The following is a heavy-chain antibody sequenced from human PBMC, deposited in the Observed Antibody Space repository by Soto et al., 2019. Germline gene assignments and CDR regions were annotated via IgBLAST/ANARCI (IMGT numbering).Heavy chain of an antibody. Sequence: GASVKVSCKASRGTFSSYAISWVRQAPGQGLEWMGGIIPIFGTANYAQKFQGRVTITADKSTSTAYMELSSLRSEDTAVYYCAMVVVVAATTTFDPWGQGTLVTVSS. J-gene: IGHJ5*02. CDR2: IIPIFGTA. V-gene: IGHV1-69*06. CDR3: AMVVVVAATTTFDP. D-gene: IGHD2-15*01. CDR1: RGTFSSYA.